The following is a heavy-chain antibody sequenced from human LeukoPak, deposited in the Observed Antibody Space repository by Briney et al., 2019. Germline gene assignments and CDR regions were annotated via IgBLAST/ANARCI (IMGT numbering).Heavy chain of an antibody. D-gene: IGHD3-10*01. J-gene: IGHJ4*02. CDR2: ISKHNGNT. CDR1: GYNFESYG. CDR3: ARHYLGSGREDY. Sequence: ASVKVSCKASGYNFESYGITWVRQAPGQGLEWMGWISKHNGNTNYAQKIQGRVTMTIDTSSTTVYMELRSLRSDDTAVYYCARHYLGSGREDYWGQGTLVIVSS. V-gene: IGHV1-18*04.